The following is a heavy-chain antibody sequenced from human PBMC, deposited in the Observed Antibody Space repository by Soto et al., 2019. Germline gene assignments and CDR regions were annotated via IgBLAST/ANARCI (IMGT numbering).Heavy chain of an antibody. CDR2: IRSKAYGGTT. CDR1: GFTFGDYA. D-gene: IGHD1-26*01. J-gene: IGHJ4*02. Sequence: HPGGSLRLSCTASGFTFGDYAMSWFRQAPGKGLEWVGFIRSKAYGGTTEYAASVKGRFTISRDDSKSIAYLQMNSLKTEDTAVYYCTRDSPLVSGSSKAYFDYWGQGTLVTVSS. V-gene: IGHV3-49*03. CDR3: TRDSPLVSGSSKAYFDY.